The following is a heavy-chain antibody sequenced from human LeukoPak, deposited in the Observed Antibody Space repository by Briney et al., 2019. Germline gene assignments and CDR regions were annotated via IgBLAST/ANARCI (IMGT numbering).Heavy chain of an antibody. CDR1: GFTFSDYG. CDR3: AKGNDFWGGYYYYYYMDV. Sequence: PGGSLRLSCVASGFTFSDYGMHWVRQAPGKGLEWVAFTRSDGSNTYYADSVRGRFTISRDNSKNTLYLQMNGLRPEDTAVFYCAKGNDFWGGYYYYYYMDVWGKGTTVIVSS. J-gene: IGHJ6*03. CDR2: TRSDGSNT. D-gene: IGHD3-3*01. V-gene: IGHV3-30*02.